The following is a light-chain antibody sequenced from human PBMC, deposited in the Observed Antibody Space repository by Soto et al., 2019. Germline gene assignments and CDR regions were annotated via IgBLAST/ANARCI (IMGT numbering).Light chain of an antibody. CDR1: QSLLHSHGYNY. CDR3: MQALQTPPT. V-gene: IGKV2-28*01. J-gene: IGKJ1*01. Sequence: DIVMTQSPLSLLVTPGEPASISCRSNQSLLHSHGYNYLDWYLQKPGQSPQLLIYLGSHRASGVPDRISASGSGTDFTLEISRVEAEDVGIYFCMQALQTPPTFGQGTKVDIK. CDR2: LGS.